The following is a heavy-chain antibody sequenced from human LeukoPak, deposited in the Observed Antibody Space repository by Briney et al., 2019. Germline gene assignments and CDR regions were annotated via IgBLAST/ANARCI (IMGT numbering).Heavy chain of an antibody. Sequence: RPGGSLRLSCAASGFTFSNYAMHWVRQAPGKGLEWVSLISSGGTYEYYADSVKGRFTISRDNSKNTLYLQSNSLRAEDTAVYYCARDSTYYYDSGSSGPHYFDNWGQGTLVTVSS. J-gene: IGHJ4*02. D-gene: IGHD3-10*01. CDR1: GFTFSNYA. CDR3: ARDSTYYYDSGSSGPHYFDN. CDR2: ISSGGTYE. V-gene: IGHV3-30*01.